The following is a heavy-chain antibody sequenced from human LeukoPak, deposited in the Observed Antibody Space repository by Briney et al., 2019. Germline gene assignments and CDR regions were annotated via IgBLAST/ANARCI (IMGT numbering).Heavy chain of an antibody. D-gene: IGHD5-24*01. J-gene: IGHJ3*02. CDR2: ISWNSGSI. CDR3: ARDVSVDDALEI. CDR1: GFIFNNYA. V-gene: IGHV3-9*01. Sequence: PGGSLRLSCAGSGFIFNNYAMHWVRQPPGKGLEWVSGISWNSGSIDYADSVKGRFTISRDNAKNSLYLQMNSLRAEDTAVYYCARDVSVDDALEIWGQGTMVTVSS.